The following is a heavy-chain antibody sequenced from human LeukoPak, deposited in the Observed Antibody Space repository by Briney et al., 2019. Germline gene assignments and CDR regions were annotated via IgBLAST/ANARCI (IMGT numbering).Heavy chain of an antibody. D-gene: IGHD3-16*01. CDR1: GGTFSSYA. Sequence: SVKVSCKASGGTFSSYAISWVRQAPGQGLEWMGGIIPIFGTANYAQKFQGRVTITADDSTSTAYMELSSLRSEDTAVYYCARDSGGRGHFDFWGQGTLVTVSS. J-gene: IGHJ4*02. CDR3: ARDSGGRGHFDF. CDR2: IIPIFGTA. V-gene: IGHV1-69*01.